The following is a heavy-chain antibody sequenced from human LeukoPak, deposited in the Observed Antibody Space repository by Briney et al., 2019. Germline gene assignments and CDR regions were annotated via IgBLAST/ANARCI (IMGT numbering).Heavy chain of an antibody. V-gene: IGHV4-31*03. CDR2: IYYSGST. Sequence: PSETLFLTCTVSGGSISSGGYYWSWIRQHPGKGLEWIGYIYYSGSTYYNPSLKSRVTISVDTSKNQFSLKLSSVTAADTAVYYCARLYYYDSSYLDYWGQGTLVTVSS. D-gene: IGHD3-22*01. CDR1: GGSISSGGYY. J-gene: IGHJ4*02. CDR3: ARLYYYDSSYLDY.